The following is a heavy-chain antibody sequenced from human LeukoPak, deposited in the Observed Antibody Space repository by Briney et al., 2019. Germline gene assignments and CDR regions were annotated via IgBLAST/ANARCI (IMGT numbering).Heavy chain of an antibody. CDR3: ARDGEAVAGVYGMDV. Sequence: GRSLRLSCAASGFTFSSYGMHWVRQAPGKGLEWVAVIWYDGSNKYYADSVKGRFTISRDNSKNTLYLQMNSLRAEDTAVYYCARDGEAVAGVYGMDVWGQGTTVTVSS. D-gene: IGHD6-19*01. CDR1: GFTFSSYG. J-gene: IGHJ6*02. CDR2: IWYDGSNK. V-gene: IGHV3-33*01.